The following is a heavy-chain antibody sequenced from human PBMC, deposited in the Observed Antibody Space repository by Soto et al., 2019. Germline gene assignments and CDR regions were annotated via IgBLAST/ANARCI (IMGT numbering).Heavy chain of an antibody. CDR2: VCWNSGNI. CDR1: GFTFEDYA. V-gene: IGHV3-9*01. J-gene: IGHJ6*03. D-gene: IGHD1-7*01. CDR3: AKDSTGTPNYMDV. Sequence: GGSLRLSCAASGFTFEDYAMHWVRQAPGKGLEWVSGVCWNSGNIGYADSVKGRFTISRDNAKNSLYLQMNRLRAEDTDLYYCAKDSTGTPNYMDVWGKGTTVTVSS.